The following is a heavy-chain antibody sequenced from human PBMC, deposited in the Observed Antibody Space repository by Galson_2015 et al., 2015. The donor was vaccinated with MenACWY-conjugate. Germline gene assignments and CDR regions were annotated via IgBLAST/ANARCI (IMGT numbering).Heavy chain of an antibody. J-gene: IGHJ4*02. D-gene: IGHD3-10*01. CDR1: GYNFPSYW. CDR3: ARPFYYGSGSSGY. V-gene: IGHV5-51*01. Sequence: QSGAEVKKPGESLKISCKGSGYNFPSYWIGWVRQMPGKGLEWMGIIYPGDSDTTYSPSFQGQVTISADKSLSTAYLQWSSLKASDTAMYYCARPFYYGSGSSGYWGQGTLVTVSS. CDR2: IYPGDSDT.